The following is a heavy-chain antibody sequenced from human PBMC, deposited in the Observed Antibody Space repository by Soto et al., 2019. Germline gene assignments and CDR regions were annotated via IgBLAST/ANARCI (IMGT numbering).Heavy chain of an antibody. Sequence: SETLSLTCTVSGGSISSGGYYWSWIRQHPGKGPEWIGYIYYSGSTYYNPSLKSRVTISVDTSKNQFSLKLSSVTAADTAVYYCARVYSSSGPIDYWGQGTLVTVSS. D-gene: IGHD6-6*01. CDR3: ARVYSSSGPIDY. J-gene: IGHJ4*02. CDR1: GGSISSGGYY. CDR2: IYYSGST. V-gene: IGHV4-31*03.